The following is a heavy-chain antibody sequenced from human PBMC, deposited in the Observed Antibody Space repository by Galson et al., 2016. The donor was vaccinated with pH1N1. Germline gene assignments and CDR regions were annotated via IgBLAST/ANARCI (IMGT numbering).Heavy chain of an antibody. CDR1: KFTFSSYS. CDR3: ARGLKIINQNVAIRGGFDS. CDR2: ISGSSSAI. D-gene: IGHD3-16*01. V-gene: IGHV3-48*01. Sequence: SLRLSCAASKFTFSSYSMNWVRQAPGKGLQWISYISGSSSAIFYADSVKGRFTISRDNANQLLYLQMNSLRADDTAVYFCARGLKIINQNVAIRGGFDSWGRGTKVIVSS. J-gene: IGHJ4*02.